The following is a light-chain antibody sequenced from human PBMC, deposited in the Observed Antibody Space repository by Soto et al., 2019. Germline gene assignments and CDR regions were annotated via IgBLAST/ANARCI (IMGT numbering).Light chain of an antibody. CDR3: ETSGSDAQVV. CDR1: SGHSSYI. Sequence: QSVLTQSSSASASLGSSVTLTCTLSSGHSSYIIAWHQQQPGKAPRYWMKLEGRGSYNMGSGGPDRFSGSSSGADRYLTICNLQFEDEADYYCETSGSDAQVVLGVGTKVTVL. V-gene: IGLV4-60*02. CDR2: LEGRGSY. J-gene: IGLJ2*01.